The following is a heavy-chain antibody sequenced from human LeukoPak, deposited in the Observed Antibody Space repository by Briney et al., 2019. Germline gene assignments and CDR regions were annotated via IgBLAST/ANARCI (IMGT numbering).Heavy chain of an antibody. J-gene: IGHJ3*02. V-gene: IGHV1-2*02. Sequence: ASVKVSCKASGYTFTGYYMHWVRQAPGQGLEWMGWINPNSGGTNYAQKFQGRVTMTRDTSISTAYMELSSLRSEDTAVYYCARDWDLPIRYCSSTSCYWAPGPRTPNAFDIWGQGTMVTVSS. CDR1: GYTFTGYY. D-gene: IGHD2-2*01. CDR2: INPNSGGT. CDR3: ARDWDLPIRYCSSTSCYWAPGPRTPNAFDI.